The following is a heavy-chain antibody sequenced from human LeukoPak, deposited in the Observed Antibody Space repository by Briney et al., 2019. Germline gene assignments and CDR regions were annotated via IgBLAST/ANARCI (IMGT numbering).Heavy chain of an antibody. CDR3: ARHSIVGGTTGY. CDR1: GGSISSSYYY. D-gene: IGHD1-26*01. Sequence: SETLSLTCTVSGGSISSSYYYWGWIRQPPGKGLEWIGSIYYSGSTYYNPSLKSRVTISVDTSKNQFSLKLSSVTAADTAVYYCARHSIVGGTTGYWGQGTLVTVSS. V-gene: IGHV4-39*01. J-gene: IGHJ4*02. CDR2: IYYSGST.